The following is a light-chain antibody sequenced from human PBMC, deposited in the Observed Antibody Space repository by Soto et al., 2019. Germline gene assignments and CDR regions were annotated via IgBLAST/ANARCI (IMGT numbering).Light chain of an antibody. V-gene: IGKV3-15*01. CDR2: DTS. Sequence: EVVMTQSPATLSVSPGEGATLSCRASQGIGDTLAWYQHKPGQTPRLLIYDTSTRATGVPTRFSGSGSGTDFTLTISSLQPEDFATYFCQQSYTLSPLTFGGGTKVDIK. J-gene: IGKJ4*01. CDR3: QQSYTLSPLT. CDR1: QGIGDT.